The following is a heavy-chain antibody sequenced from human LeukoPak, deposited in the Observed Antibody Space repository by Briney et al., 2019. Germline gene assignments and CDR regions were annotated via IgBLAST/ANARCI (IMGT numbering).Heavy chain of an antibody. CDR2: ISGGGGPT. D-gene: IGHD6-25*01. CDR3: AKNSGYSWQYFFDY. V-gene: IGHV3-23*01. CDR1: GFTFSNYA. J-gene: IGHJ4*02. Sequence: RGSLRLSCAAPGFTFSNYAMSWVRQAPGKGLEWVSAISGGGGPTYYADSVKGRFTISRDNSKNTLYLQMNSLRAEDAAVYFCAKNSGYSWQYFFDYWGQGTLVTVSS.